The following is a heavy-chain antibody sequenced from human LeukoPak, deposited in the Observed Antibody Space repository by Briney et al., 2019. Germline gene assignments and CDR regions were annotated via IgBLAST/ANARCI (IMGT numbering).Heavy chain of an antibody. CDR3: SRGTDAYKCGNS. Sequence: PSETLSLTCAVYGGSFSGYYWTWIRQPPGKGLEWIGEIHYSGRINYNPSLKSRVAISADTSNNHFSLKMSSVTAADTAVYYCSRGTDAYKCGNSWGQGTLVTVSS. CDR1: GGSFSGYY. CDR2: IHYSGRI. J-gene: IGHJ4*02. D-gene: IGHD5-24*01. V-gene: IGHV4-34*01.